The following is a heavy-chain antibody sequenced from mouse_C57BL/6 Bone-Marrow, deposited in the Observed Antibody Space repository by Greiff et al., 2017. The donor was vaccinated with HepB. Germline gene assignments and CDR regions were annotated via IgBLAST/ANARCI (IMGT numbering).Heavy chain of an antibody. D-gene: IGHD2-3*01. V-gene: IGHV1-64*01. CDR2: IHPNSGST. J-gene: IGHJ2*01. CDR3: ASGGYYYFDY. Sequence: QVQLQQPGAELVKPGASVKLSCKASGYTFTRYWIHWVKQRPGQGLEWIGMIHPNSGSTNYNEKFKSKATLTVDKSSSTAYMQLSSLTSEDSAVYYCASGGYYYFDYWGQGTTLTVSS. CDR1: GYTFTRYW.